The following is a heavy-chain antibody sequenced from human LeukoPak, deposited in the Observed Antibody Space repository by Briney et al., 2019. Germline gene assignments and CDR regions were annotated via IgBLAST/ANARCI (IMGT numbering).Heavy chain of an antibody. CDR1: GFTFSSYA. D-gene: IGHD3-22*01. Sequence: GGSLRLSCAASGFTFSSYAMSWVRQAPGKGLEWVSAISGSGGSTYYADSVKGRLTISRDNSKNTLYLQMNSLRAEDTAVYYCAKDLGLRYYYDSSGYFGNWGQGTLVTVSS. J-gene: IGHJ4*02. CDR3: AKDLGLRYYYDSSGYFGN. V-gene: IGHV3-23*01. CDR2: ISGSGGST.